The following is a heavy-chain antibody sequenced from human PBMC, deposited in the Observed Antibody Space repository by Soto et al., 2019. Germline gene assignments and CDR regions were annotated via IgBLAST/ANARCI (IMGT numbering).Heavy chain of an antibody. J-gene: IGHJ3*02. V-gene: IGHV4-61*01. CDR1: GGSVSSGSYY. D-gene: IGHD1-7*01. Sequence: QVQLQESGPGLVKPSETLSLTCTVSGGSVSSGSYYWSWIRQPPGKGLEWIGYIYYSGSTNYNPSLNSRVTISVDTSKNQFSLKLGSVTDADTAVYYCASPVRTGTGLVDAFDIWGQGTMVTVSS. CDR2: IYYSGST. CDR3: ASPVRTGTGLVDAFDI.